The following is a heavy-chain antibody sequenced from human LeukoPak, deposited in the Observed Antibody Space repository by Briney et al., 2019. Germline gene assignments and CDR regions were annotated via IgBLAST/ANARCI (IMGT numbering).Heavy chain of an antibody. J-gene: IGHJ5*02. CDR1: GYSFTSYW. Sequence: GESLKISCKGSGYSFTSYWIGWVRQMPGKGLEWMGIIYTGDSDTRYSPSFQGQVTISADKSISTAYLQWSSLKASDTAMCYCARLQDYGSGSLGGFDPWGQGTLVTVSS. CDR3: ARLQDYGSGSLGGFDP. CDR2: IYTGDSDT. V-gene: IGHV5-51*01. D-gene: IGHD3-10*01.